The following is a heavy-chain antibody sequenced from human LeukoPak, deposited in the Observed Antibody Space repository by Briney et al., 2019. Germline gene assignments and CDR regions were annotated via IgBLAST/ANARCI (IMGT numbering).Heavy chain of an antibody. J-gene: IGHJ4*02. Sequence: ASVKVSCKASGYTFTSYGISWVRQAPGQGLEWMGWISAYNGNTNYAQKLQGRVTMTTDTSTSTAYMELRSLRSDDTAVYYCAKGGSPSGSYGQFDYWGQGTLVTVSS. D-gene: IGHD1-26*01. CDR2: ISAYNGNT. CDR1: GYTFTSYG. CDR3: AKGGSPSGSYGQFDY. V-gene: IGHV1-18*01.